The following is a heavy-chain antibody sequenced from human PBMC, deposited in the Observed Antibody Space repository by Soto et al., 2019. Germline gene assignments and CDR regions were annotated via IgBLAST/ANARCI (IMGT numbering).Heavy chain of an antibody. V-gene: IGHV4-59*01. J-gene: IGHJ4*02. D-gene: IGHD6-19*01. CDR3: ARVSSGWWYFDY. CDR1: GGSINSYY. Sequence: QVQLQESGPGLVKPSETLSLTCTVSGGSINSYYWSWIRQPPGKGLEWIGYIYYSGSTNYNPSLKSRVTISVNSSKHRFSLKLTSVTAADTAVYYGARVSSGWWYFDYGGQGTLVTVSS. CDR2: IYYSGST.